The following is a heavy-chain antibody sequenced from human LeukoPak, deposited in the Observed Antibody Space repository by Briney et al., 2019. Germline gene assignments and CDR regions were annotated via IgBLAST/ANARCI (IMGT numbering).Heavy chain of an antibody. CDR3: AKGLRNSFDSRVDAFDM. J-gene: IGHJ3*02. CDR2: MSYDGNNQ. CDR1: GFTFSSYG. D-gene: IGHD3-22*01. V-gene: IGHV3-30*18. Sequence: PGGTLRLSCAASGFTFSSYGMSWVRQAPGKGLEWVAAMSYDGNNQYYEDSVKGRFTISRDISKNTLYLQMNSLRVEDTAVYYCAKGLRNSFDSRVDAFDMWGQGTMVTVSS.